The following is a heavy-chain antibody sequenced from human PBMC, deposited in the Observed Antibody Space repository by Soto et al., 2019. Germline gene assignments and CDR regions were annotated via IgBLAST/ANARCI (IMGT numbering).Heavy chain of an antibody. CDR3: ARDHLILPAHDFFYGSDV. V-gene: IGHV3-7*03. D-gene: IGHD2-21*02. CDR2: IPQDGVDG. Sequence: GGSLTLSCEVSGFTFSMYSMSWVRQTPGKGLEWVAKIPQDGVDGHYADSVKGRFTISRDNGKNSLYLQMNNLRAEDTAVYYCARDHLILPAHDFFYGSDVWGRGATVTVSS. CDR1: GFTFSMYS. J-gene: IGHJ6*02.